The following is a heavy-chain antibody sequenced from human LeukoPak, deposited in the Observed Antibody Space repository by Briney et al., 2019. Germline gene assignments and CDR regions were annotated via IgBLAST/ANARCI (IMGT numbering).Heavy chain of an antibody. CDR2: IYYSGNT. J-gene: IGHJ4*02. CDR3: ARDLDYSIYGYFDY. V-gene: IGHV4-61*01. D-gene: IGHD4-11*01. Sequence: SETLSLTCTVSGGSVSSGSYCWSWIRQPPGKGLEWIGYIYYSGNTNYNPSLKSRITISVDTSKNQFSLKLSSVTAADTAVYYCARDLDYSIYGYFDYWGQGTLVTVSS. CDR1: GGSVSSGSYC.